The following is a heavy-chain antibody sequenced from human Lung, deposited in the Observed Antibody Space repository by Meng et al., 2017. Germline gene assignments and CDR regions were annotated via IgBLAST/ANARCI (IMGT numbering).Heavy chain of an antibody. Sequence: LQESGPGLVKPSGPLSLACAVFGGSISSRNWWSWVRQSPGKGLEWIGEIYHSGRTNYNPSLESRVTISLDKSQNHFSLKVKSVTAADTAVYYCVRGGQDQAYYDFWSGPFDPWGQGTLVTVSS. V-gene: IGHV4-4*02. D-gene: IGHD3-3*01. CDR3: VRGGQDQAYYDFWSGPFDP. J-gene: IGHJ5*02. CDR2: IYHSGRT. CDR1: GGSISSRNW.